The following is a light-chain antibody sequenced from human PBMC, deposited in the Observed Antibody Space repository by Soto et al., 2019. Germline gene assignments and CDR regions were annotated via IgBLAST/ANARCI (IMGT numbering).Light chain of an antibody. CDR2: EVS. CDR3: SSYAGSNEGV. V-gene: IGLV2-8*01. Sequence: QSALTQPPSASGSPGQSVTTSCTGTSSDVGGYNYVSWYQQYPGKAPKLMIYEVSKRPSGVPDRFSGSKSGNTASLTVSGLQAEDEADYYCSSYAGSNEGVFGTGTKLTVL. CDR1: SSDVGGYNY. J-gene: IGLJ1*01.